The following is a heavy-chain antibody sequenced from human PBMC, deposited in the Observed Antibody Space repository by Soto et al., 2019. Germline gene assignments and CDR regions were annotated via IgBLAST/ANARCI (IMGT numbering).Heavy chain of an antibody. CDR1: GFTFSHYA. CDR2: MSYDGSNE. CDR3: ARVGSHNFGY. J-gene: IGHJ4*02. Sequence: QVQLVESGGGVVQPGRSLRLSCAASGFTFSHYAMHWVRQAPGKGLEWVALMSYDGSNEYYADSVKGRFTISRDKSKTTLYLQMNRLRAAATAVYYCARVGSHNFGYWGQGTLVTVSS. D-gene: IGHD1-26*01. V-gene: IGHV3-30*03.